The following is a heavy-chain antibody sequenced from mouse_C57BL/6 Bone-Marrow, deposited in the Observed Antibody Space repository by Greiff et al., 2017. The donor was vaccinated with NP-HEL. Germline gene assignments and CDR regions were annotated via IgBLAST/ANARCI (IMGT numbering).Heavy chain of an antibody. D-gene: IGHD2-3*01. Sequence: EVKLMESGGGLVQPKGSLKLSCAASGFSFNTYAMNWVRQAPGKGLEWVARIRSKSNNYATYYADSVKDRFTISRDDSESMLYLQMNNLKTEDTAMYYGVRRGDGLYWYFDVWGTGTTVTVSS. CDR2: IRSKSNNYAT. V-gene: IGHV10-1*01. CDR3: VRRGDGLYWYFDV. J-gene: IGHJ1*03. CDR1: GFSFNTYA.